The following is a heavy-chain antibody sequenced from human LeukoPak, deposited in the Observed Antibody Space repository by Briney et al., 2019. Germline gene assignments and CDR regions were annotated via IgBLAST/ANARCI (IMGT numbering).Heavy chain of an antibody. CDR3: AKEGSSSWYYFDY. CDR2: ISASGGST. J-gene: IGHJ4*02. CDR1: GFTFSSYA. D-gene: IGHD6-13*01. Sequence: GGSLRLSCAVSGFTFSSYAMSWVRQAPGKGLEWVSAISASGGSTYYADSVKGRFIISRDNSRNTLYLQMNSLRAEDTAVYYCAKEGSSSWYYFDYWGQGTLVIVSS. V-gene: IGHV3-23*01.